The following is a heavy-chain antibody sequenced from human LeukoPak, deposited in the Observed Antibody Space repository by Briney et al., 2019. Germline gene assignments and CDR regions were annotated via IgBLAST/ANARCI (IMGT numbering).Heavy chain of an antibody. V-gene: IGHV4-34*01. CDR2: INHSGST. J-gene: IGHJ1*01. Sequence: PSETLSLTCAVYGESFSGYYWSWIRQPPGKGLEWIGEINHSGSTKYNPSLKGRVTISVDTSKNQFSLKLSSVTAADTAVYYCVPYSSSWYGYFHHWGQGTLVTVSS. CDR1: GESFSGYY. D-gene: IGHD6-13*01. CDR3: VPYSSSWYGYFHH.